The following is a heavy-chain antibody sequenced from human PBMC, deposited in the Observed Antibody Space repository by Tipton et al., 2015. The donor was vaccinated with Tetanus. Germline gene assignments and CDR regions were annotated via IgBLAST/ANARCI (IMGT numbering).Heavy chain of an antibody. J-gene: IGHJ4*02. CDR1: GYSFTSYG. V-gene: IGHV1-18*01. CDR2: ISAHNDNT. Sequence: QVQLVQSGAEVKKPGESLKISCKGSGYSFTSYGISWVRQAPGQGLEWMGWISAHNDNTNYAQMLQGRVTMTTDTSTSTAYMELRSLRSDDTAVYYCARLDYYDSSGYYYGIDYWGQGTLVPVSS. D-gene: IGHD3-22*01. CDR3: ARLDYYDSSGYYYGIDY.